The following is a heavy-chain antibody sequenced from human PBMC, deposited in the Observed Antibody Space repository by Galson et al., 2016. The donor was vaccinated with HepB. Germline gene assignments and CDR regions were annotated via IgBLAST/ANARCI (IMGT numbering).Heavy chain of an antibody. CDR2: IRNKANSYAT. CDR3: TRGGEYSSTWRLYSYYGMDV. D-gene: IGHD6-13*01. Sequence: SLRLSCAASGFSFSGSAMHWVRQASGKGLEWVGRIRNKANSYATAYAASVKGRFTISRDDSKSTAYLQMNSLETEDTAVYYCTRGGEYSSTWRLYSYYGMDVWGQGTTVTVSS. J-gene: IGHJ6*02. V-gene: IGHV3-73*01. CDR1: GFSFSGSA.